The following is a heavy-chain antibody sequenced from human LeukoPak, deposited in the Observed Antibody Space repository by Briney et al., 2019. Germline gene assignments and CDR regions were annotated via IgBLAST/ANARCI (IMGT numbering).Heavy chain of an antibody. CDR1: GFTFSSYS. CDR2: ISSSSSTI. CDR3: AKEDWSSSGGPFFDY. D-gene: IGHD6-6*01. V-gene: IGHV3-48*01. J-gene: IGHJ4*02. Sequence: GGSLGLSCAASGFTFSSYSMNWVRQAPGKGLEWVSYISSSSSTIYYADSVKGRFTISRDNSKNTLYLQMNSLRAEDTAVYYCAKEDWSSSGGPFFDYWGQGTLVTVSS.